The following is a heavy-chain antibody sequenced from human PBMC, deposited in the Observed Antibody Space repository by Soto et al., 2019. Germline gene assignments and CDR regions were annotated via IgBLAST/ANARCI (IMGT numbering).Heavy chain of an antibody. D-gene: IGHD1-20*01. V-gene: IGHV1-3*01. CDR3: ARRYNTAGWIET. J-gene: IGHJ5*02. Sequence: QVQLVQSGAEVKKPGASVKVSCKASGYTFATYAIHWVRQAPGEGLEWMGWINPATGNTEYSEKFQDRVTLTMNTSAPTAYMDLRGLRFEETAVYYCARRYNTAGWIETWGQGTLVTVST. CDR1: GYTFATYA. CDR2: INPATGNT.